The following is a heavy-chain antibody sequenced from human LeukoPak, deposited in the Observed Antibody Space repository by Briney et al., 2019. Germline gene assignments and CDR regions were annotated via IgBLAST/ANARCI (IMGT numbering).Heavy chain of an antibody. CDR3: ARDLHRITIFGVVISPFDY. CDR1: GYTFTSYG. Sequence: ASVKVSCKASGYTFTSYGISWVRLAPGQGLEWMGWISAYNGNTNYAQKLQGRVTMTTDTSTSTAYMELRSLRSDDTAVYYCARDLHRITIFGVVISPFDYWGQGTLVTVSS. J-gene: IGHJ4*02. CDR2: ISAYNGNT. V-gene: IGHV1-18*01. D-gene: IGHD3-3*01.